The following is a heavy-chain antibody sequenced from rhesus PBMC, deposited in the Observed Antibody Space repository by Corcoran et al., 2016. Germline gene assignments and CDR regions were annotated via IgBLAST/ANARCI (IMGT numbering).Heavy chain of an antibody. J-gene: IGHJ4*01. Sequence: QVQLQESGPGLVKPSETLSLTCAVSGGSISSNDWSWIRQPPRKGLEWIGRISGSGGGPAYNPSLQSRVTISTHTSKNQFSLKLNSVTAANTAVYYCARVAGTIIDYWGQGVLVTVSS. CDR2: ISGSGGGP. D-gene: IGHD1-14*01. CDR1: GGSISSND. CDR3: ARVAGTIIDY. V-gene: IGHV4-173*01.